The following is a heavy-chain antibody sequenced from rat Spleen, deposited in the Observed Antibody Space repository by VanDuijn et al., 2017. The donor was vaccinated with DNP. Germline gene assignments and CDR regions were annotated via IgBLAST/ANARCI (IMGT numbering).Heavy chain of an antibody. D-gene: IGHD1-1*01. CDR2: ISYDGSTT. CDR1: GFTFSDSF. J-gene: IGHJ2*01. V-gene: IGHV5-7*01. CDR3: ARQRWYYSGEGMDY. Sequence: EVQLVESGGGLVQPGRSLKLSCVASGFTFSDSFVAWVRQGPKKGLEWVATISYDGSTTYYRDSVKGRFTISRDNAKSTLYLQMDSLRSEDTATYYCARQRWYYSGEGMDYWGQGVMVTVSS.